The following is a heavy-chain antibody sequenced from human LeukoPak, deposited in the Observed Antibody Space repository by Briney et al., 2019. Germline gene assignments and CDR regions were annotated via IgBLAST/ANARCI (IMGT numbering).Heavy chain of an antibody. CDR1: GFTFSSYW. Sequence: GGSLRLSCAASGFTFSSYWMHWVRQAPGKGPVWVSRISSDGNTTRYADFVKGRFTISRDNSKNTLYLQMNSLRAEDTAVYYCARGQKGQIVVVPAAMGTIDYWGQGTLVTVSS. V-gene: IGHV3-74*01. CDR2: ISSDGNTT. D-gene: IGHD2-2*01. J-gene: IGHJ4*02. CDR3: ARGQKGQIVVVPAAMGTIDY.